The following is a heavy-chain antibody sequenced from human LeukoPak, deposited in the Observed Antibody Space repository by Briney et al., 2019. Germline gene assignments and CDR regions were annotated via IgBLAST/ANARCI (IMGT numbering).Heavy chain of an antibody. J-gene: IGHJ4*02. V-gene: IGHV3-23*01. CDR2: ISGSGGST. CDR1: GFTFSTYA. D-gene: IGHD2-2*01. Sequence: PGGSLRLSCAASGFTFSTYAMSWVRQAPGKGLEWVSAISGSGGSTNYADSVKGRVTVSRDNSKSTLYLQVSSLRAEDTAVYYCARGDIVVVPASNLFDYWGQGTLATVSS. CDR3: ARGDIVVVPASNLFDY.